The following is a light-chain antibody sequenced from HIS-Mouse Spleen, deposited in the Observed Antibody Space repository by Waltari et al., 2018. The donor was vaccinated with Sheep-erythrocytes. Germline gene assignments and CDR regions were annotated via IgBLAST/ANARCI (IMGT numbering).Light chain of an antibody. J-gene: IGKJ3*01. CDR2: AAS. V-gene: IGKV1-39*01. Sequence: DIQMTQSPSSLSASVGDRVPITCRASQSISSYLNWYQQKPGKSPKLLIYAASRLQSGVPSRFSGSGSGTDFTLTISSLQPEDFATYYCQQSYSTPQFTFGPGTKVDIK. CDR1: QSISSY. CDR3: QQSYSTPQFT.